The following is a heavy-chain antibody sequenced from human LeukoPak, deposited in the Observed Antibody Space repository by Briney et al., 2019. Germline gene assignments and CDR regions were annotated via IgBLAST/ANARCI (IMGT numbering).Heavy chain of an antibody. CDR2: INHSGST. V-gene: IGHV4-34*01. CDR1: GGSFSGYY. Sequence: SETLSLTCAVYGGSFSGYYWSWIRQPPGKGLEWIGEINHSGSTNYNPSLKSRVTISVDTSKNQFSLKLSSVTAADTAVCYCARGENLYYYYYGMDVWGQGTTVTVSS. CDR3: ARGENLYYYYYGMDV. J-gene: IGHJ6*02.